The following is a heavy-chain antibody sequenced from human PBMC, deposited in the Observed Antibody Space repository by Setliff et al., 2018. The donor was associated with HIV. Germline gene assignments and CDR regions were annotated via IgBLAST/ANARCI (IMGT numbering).Heavy chain of an antibody. V-gene: IGHV4-34*11. CDR3: ARYSPRGYTLTGPY. D-gene: IGHD6-25*01. CDR2: IYHRGST. CDR1: GGSFSGYY. Sequence: KTSETLSLTCAVYGGSFSGYYWSWIRQPPGKGLEWIGSIYHRGSTKHNPSLKSRVTISLDTSKNQFSLKLTSVTAADTAVYYCARYSPRGYTLTGPYWGQGTLVTVSS. J-gene: IGHJ4*02.